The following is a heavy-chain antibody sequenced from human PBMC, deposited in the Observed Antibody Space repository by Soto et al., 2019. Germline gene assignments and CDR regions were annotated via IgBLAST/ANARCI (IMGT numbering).Heavy chain of an antibody. J-gene: IGHJ1*01. Sequence: GASVKVSCNASGYTFTSYAMHWVRQAPGQRLEWMGWINAGNGNTKYSQKFQGRVTITRDTSASTAYMELSSLRSEDTAVYYCAREADYYDSSGYYFSEYFQHWGQGTLVTVSS. CDR1: GYTFTSYA. V-gene: IGHV1-3*01. D-gene: IGHD3-22*01. CDR3: AREADYYDSSGYYFSEYFQH. CDR2: INAGNGNT.